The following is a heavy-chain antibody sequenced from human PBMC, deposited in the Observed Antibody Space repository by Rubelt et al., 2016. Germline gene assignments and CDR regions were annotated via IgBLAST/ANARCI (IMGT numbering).Heavy chain of an antibody. J-gene: IGHJ5*02. D-gene: IGHD2-2*01. CDR3: ARHSHNCSSTSCGLNWFDP. Sequence: QVQLQQWGAGLLKPSETLSLTCAVYGGSFSGYYWSWIRQPPGKGLEWIGEINHSGSTNYNPSLKSRVTISVDTSKTQFSLKLSSVPAADTAVYYCARHSHNCSSTSCGLNWFDPWGQGTLVTVSS. CDR1: GGSFSGYY. V-gene: IGHV4-34*01. CDR2: INHSGST.